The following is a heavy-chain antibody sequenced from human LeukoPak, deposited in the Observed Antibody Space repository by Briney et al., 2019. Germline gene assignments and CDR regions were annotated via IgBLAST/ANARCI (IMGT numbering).Heavy chain of an antibody. CDR1: GFTFNNYW. J-gene: IGHJ4*02. Sequence: PGGSLRLSCAASGFTFNNYWMHWVRQAPGKGLVWVSPINPDGTVTTYADSVKGRFTISRDNAKNTLYLQMNSLRDEDTAVYYCTRDPHALDYWGQGTLVTVSS. CDR3: TRDPHALDY. CDR2: INPDGTVT. V-gene: IGHV3-74*01.